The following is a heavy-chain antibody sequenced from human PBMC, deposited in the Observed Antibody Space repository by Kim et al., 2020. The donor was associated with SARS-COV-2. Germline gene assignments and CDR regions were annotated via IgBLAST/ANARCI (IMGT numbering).Heavy chain of an antibody. D-gene: IGHD6-13*01. CDR2: IRSKAYGGTT. V-gene: IGHV3-49*03. CDR1: GFTFGDYA. J-gene: IGHJ6*02. Sequence: GGSLRLSCTASGFTFGDYAMSWFRQAPGKGLEWVGFIRSKAYGGTTEYAASVKGGFTISRDDSKSIAYLQMNSLKTEDTAVYYCTRDYLVGQQLGTTYYYYGMDVWGQGTTVTVSS. CDR3: TRDYLVGQQLGTTYYYYGMDV.